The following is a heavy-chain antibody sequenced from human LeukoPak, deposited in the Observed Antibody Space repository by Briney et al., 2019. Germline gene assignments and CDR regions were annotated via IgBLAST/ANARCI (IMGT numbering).Heavy chain of an antibody. CDR3: ARVYCSSTSCYQDWFDP. CDR1: GYTFTSYD. V-gene: IGHV1-8*01. J-gene: IGHJ5*02. CDR2: MNPNSGNT. D-gene: IGHD2-2*01. Sequence: ASVKVSCKASGYTFTSYDINWVRQANGQGLEWMGWMNPNSGNTGYAQKFQGRVTMTRNTSISTAYMELSSLRSEDTAVYYCARVYCSSTSCYQDWFDPWGQGTLVTVSS.